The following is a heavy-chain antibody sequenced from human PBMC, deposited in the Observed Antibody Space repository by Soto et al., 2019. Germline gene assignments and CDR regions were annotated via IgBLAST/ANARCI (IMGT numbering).Heavy chain of an antibody. CDR3: ARGLADDYGDYVPSLDY. Sequence: PSETLSLTCTVSGGSISSYYWSWIRQPPGKGLEWIGYIYYSGSTNYNPSLKSRVTISVDTSKNQFSLKLSSVTAADTAVYYCARGLADDYGDYVPSLDYWGQGTLVTVSS. CDR2: IYYSGST. D-gene: IGHD4-17*01. V-gene: IGHV4-59*01. J-gene: IGHJ4*02. CDR1: GGSISSYY.